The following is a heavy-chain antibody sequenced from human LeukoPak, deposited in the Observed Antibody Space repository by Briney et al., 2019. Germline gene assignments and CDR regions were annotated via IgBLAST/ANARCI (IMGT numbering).Heavy chain of an antibody. CDR1: GGSFSGYY. D-gene: IGHD2-15*01. V-gene: IGHV4-34*01. Sequence: SETLSLTCAVYGGSFSGYYWTWIRQPPGKGLEWIGSIYYSGSTYYNPSLKSRVTISVGTSKNQFSLKLSSVTAADTAVYYCARQGDNFDYWGQGTLVTVSS. CDR3: ARQGDNFDY. J-gene: IGHJ4*02. CDR2: IYYSGST.